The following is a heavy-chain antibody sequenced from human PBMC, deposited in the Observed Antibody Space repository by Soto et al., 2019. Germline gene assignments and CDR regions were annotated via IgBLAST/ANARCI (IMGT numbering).Heavy chain of an antibody. CDR2: IKQDGSEK. CDR1: GSTFSSYW. D-gene: IGHD5-18*01. J-gene: IGHJ4*02. Sequence: GSLRLSCAASGSTFSSYWMSWVRQAPGKGLEWVANIKQDGSEKYYVDSVKGRFTISRDNAKNSLYLQMNSLRAEDTAVYYCARDKGYSYGYPSSFDYWGQGTLVTVSS. CDR3: ARDKGYSYGYPSSFDY. V-gene: IGHV3-7*05.